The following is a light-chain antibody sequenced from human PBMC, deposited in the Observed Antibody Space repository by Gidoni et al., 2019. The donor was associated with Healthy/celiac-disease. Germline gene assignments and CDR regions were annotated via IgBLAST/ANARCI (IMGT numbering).Light chain of an antibody. J-gene: IGKJ1*01. Sequence: DIQMTQSPSTLSASVGDRVTITCRASQSISSWLAWYQQKPGKAPKLLIYKASSLESGVPSRFSGSGSETEFTLTISSLQPDDFATYYCQQYNSYWTFXXXTKVEIK. V-gene: IGKV1-5*03. CDR1: QSISSW. CDR2: KAS. CDR3: QQYNSYWT.